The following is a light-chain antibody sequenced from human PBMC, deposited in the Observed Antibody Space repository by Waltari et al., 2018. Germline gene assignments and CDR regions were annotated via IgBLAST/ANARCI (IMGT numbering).Light chain of an antibody. CDR3: QQSLTTPYS. V-gene: IGKV1-39*01. CDR2: AAS. Sequence: DIQMTQSPSSLSASIGDRVTITCRASQCINTYLNGYQQKTGQAPNLLIYAASSLRSGVPSRFRGSGSGTEFTVTITSLQPEDIATYYCQQSLTTPYSFGQGTKLDI. CDR1: QCINTY. J-gene: IGKJ2*03.